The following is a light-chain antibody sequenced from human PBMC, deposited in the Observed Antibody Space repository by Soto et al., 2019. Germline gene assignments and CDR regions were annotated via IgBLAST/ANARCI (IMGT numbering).Light chain of an antibody. CDR3: QQLNSYPLT. Sequence: DIQMTQSPSTLSGSVGDRVTITFRATQTISSWLAWYQQKPGKAPKLLIYDVSSLESGVPSRFSGSGSGTEFTLTISSLQPDDCATYYCQQLNSYPLTFGGGTKVDI. CDR1: QTISSW. CDR2: DVS. J-gene: IGKJ4*01. V-gene: IGKV1-5*01.